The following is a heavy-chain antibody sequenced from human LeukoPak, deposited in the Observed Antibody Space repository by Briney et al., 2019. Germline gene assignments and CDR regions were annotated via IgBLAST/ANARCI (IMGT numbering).Heavy chain of an antibody. CDR1: GFTFSSYA. CDR2: ISSNGGST. J-gene: IGHJ5*02. V-gene: IGHV3-64D*06. D-gene: IGHD6-13*01. Sequence: PGGSLRLSCSASGFTFSSYAMHWVRQAPGKGLEYVSAISSNGGSTYYADSVKGRFTISRDNSKNTLYLQMSSLRAEDTAVYYCVKVTSSGWYFSWFDPWGQGTLVTVSS. CDR3: VKVTSSGWYFSWFDP.